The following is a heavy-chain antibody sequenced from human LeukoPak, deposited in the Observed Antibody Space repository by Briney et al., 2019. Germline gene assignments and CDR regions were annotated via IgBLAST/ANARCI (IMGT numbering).Heavy chain of an antibody. CDR1: GFTFSRYS. CDR2: ISPDARYI. V-gene: IGHV3-21*01. Sequence: PGGSLRLSCAAPGFTFSRYSMNWVRQAPGKGLEWVSSISPDARYIYYADSLKGRFTVSRDNAKNSLYLQMNSLAVEDTAVYYCTTPAAGPRAEYSQYWGQGTLVTVSP. D-gene: IGHD6-13*01. CDR3: TTPAAGPRAEYSQY. J-gene: IGHJ1*01.